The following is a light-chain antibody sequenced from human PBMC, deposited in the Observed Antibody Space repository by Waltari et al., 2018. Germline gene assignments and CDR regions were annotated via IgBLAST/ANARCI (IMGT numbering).Light chain of an antibody. J-gene: IGKJ3*01. CDR1: QGISKW. CDR3: QQASSFPIT. V-gene: IGKV1-12*01. CDR2: GAS. Sequence: DIQMTQSPSSVSASVGDRVTITCRASQGISKWLAWYQQKPGKAPKLLSYGASSLQTGVPERFSGSGSGTEFTLTISSLQPEDFATYYCQQASSFPITFGPGTKVEIK.